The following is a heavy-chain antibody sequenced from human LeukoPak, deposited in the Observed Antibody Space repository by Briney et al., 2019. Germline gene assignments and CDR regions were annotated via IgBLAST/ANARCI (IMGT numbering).Heavy chain of an antibody. J-gene: IGHJ4*02. CDR1: GYTFTSYG. CDR3: ARNLMYCSSTTCYLDY. Sequence: ASVKVSCKASGYTFTSYGISWVRQAPGQGLEWMGWISAYNGNTNYAQKLQGRVTMTTDTSTSTAYLELSSLRSEDTAVYYCARNLMYCSSTTCYLDYWGQGTLVTVS. V-gene: IGHV1-18*01. CDR2: ISAYNGNT. D-gene: IGHD2-2*01.